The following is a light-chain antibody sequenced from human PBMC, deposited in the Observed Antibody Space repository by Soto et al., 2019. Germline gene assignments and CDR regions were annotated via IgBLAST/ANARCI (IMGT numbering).Light chain of an antibody. CDR1: QSISSW. CDR3: QKYNSYPYT. CDR2: KAS. Sequence: DIQMTQSPSTLSASVGDRVTITCRASQSISSWLAWYQQKPGKAPKLLIYKASSLESGVPSRFSGSGSGTEFTLTISSLQPDYFATYYCQKYNSYPYTFGQGTKLEIK. V-gene: IGKV1-5*03. J-gene: IGKJ2*01.